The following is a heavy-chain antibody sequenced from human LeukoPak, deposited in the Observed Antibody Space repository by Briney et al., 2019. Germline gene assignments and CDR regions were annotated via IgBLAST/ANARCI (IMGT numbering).Heavy chain of an antibody. D-gene: IGHD3-10*02. V-gene: IGHV4-4*07. CDR1: GGSISAYY. J-gene: IGHJ4*02. Sequence: SETLSLTCVVSGGSISAYYWNWIRQPAGKGLEWIGRLHSSGETTSNPSLMSRATMSLDTSRNHFSLNLTSVTAADTTIYYCATMFGESSDFDHWGQGTLVTVSS. CDR2: LHSSGET. CDR3: ATMFGESSDFDH.